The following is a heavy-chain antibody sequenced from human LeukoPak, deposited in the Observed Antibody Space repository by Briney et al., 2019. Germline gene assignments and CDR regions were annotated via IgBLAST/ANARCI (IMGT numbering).Heavy chain of an antibody. V-gene: IGHV3-48*02. CDR2: ISTSSSAI. J-gene: IGHJ4*02. CDR1: EFTFSTYS. CDR3: ARGGSDY. Sequence: GGSLRLSCAASEFTFSTYSMNSVRQAPGKGLEWVSYISTSSSAIYYADSVKGRFTISRDNAKNSLFLQMNSLRDEDTAVYYCARGGSDYWGQGTLVIVSS.